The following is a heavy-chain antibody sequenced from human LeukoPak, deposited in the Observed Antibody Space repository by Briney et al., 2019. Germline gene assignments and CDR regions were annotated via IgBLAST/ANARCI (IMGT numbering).Heavy chain of an antibody. J-gene: IGHJ4*02. CDR3: AKVGSGSSFDY. V-gene: IGHV3-23*01. Sequence: GGSLRLSCAASGFTFSSYAMTWVRQAPGNGLEWVSRISDSGGSTYYADSVKGRFTISRDNSKNTLYLQMNSLRAEDTALYYCAKVGSGSSFDYWGQGTLVTVSS. CDR2: ISDSGGST. D-gene: IGHD1-26*01. CDR1: GFTFSSYA.